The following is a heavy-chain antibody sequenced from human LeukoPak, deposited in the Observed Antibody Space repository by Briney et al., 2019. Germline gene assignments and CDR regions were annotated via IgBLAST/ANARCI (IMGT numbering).Heavy chain of an antibody. CDR2: ISRDGGRT. Sequence: GGSLRLSCAASGFTFSNYAISWVRQAPGEGLGWVSGISRDGGRTYYIDAVKGRFTISRDNSRNTLTLRMTSLRREDTAMYYCAKDHTYYDSPHAFDMWGQGTLVTVSS. D-gene: IGHD3-22*01. CDR1: GFTFSNYA. J-gene: IGHJ3*02. V-gene: IGHV3-23*01. CDR3: AKDHTYYDSPHAFDM.